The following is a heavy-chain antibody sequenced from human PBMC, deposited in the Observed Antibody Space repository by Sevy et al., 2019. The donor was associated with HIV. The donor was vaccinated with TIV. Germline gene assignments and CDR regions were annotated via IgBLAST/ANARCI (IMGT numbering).Heavy chain of an antibody. J-gene: IGHJ4*02. Sequence: GGSLGLSCAAFGFTFSDHRMHWVRQAPGKGLEWVAVISYDGRNNKYNVDSVKGRFTISRDNSKNTVYLQMNSLRPEDTAIYYCARDRGEILSSAFDYWSQGTLVTVSS. CDR2: ISYDGRNNK. CDR3: ARDRGEILSSAFDY. D-gene: IGHD3-16*01. CDR1: GFTFSDHR. V-gene: IGHV3-30*03.